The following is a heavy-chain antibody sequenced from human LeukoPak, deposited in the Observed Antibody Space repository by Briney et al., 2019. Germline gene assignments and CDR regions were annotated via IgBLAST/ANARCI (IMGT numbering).Heavy chain of an antibody. CDR2: ISGSGGST. CDR1: GFTFSSYA. Sequence: GGSLRLSCAASGFTFSSYAMSWVRQAPGKGLEWVSAISGSGGSTYYADSVKGRFTISRDNSKNTLYLQMNSLRAEDTAVYYCARAGGAWFGVLSHFDYWGQGTLVTVSS. D-gene: IGHD3-10*01. J-gene: IGHJ4*02. V-gene: IGHV3-23*01. CDR3: ARAGGAWFGVLSHFDY.